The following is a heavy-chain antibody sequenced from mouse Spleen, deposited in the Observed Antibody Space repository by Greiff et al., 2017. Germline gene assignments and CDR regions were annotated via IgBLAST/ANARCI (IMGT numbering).Heavy chain of an antibody. D-gene: IGHD1-1*01. CDR1: GFSLSTFGMG. CDR3: ARIGIWGSSYPFAY. Sequence: QVTLKECGPGILQPSQTLSLTCSFSGFSLSTFGMGVGWIRQPSGKGLEWLAHIWWDDDKYYNPAMKSRLTISKDTSKNQVFLKIANVDTADTATYYCARIGIWGSSYPFAYWGQGTLVTVSA. V-gene: IGHV8-8*01. CDR2: IWWDDDK. J-gene: IGHJ3*01.